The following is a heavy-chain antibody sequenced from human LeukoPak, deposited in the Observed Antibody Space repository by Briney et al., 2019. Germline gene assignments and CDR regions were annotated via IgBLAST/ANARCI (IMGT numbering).Heavy chain of an antibody. D-gene: IGHD3-16*01. V-gene: IGHV1-18*01. J-gene: IGHJ4*02. Sequence: ASVKVSCKASGGTFSSYAISWVRQAPGQGLEWMGWISAYNGNTNYAQKLQGRVTMTTDTSTSTAYMELRSLRSDDTAVYYCARDLRGRPTYLFDYWGQGTLVTVSS. CDR2: ISAYNGNT. CDR1: GGTFSSYA. CDR3: ARDLRGRPTYLFDY.